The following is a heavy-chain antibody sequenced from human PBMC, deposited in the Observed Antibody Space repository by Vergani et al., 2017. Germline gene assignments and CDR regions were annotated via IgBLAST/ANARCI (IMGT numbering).Heavy chain of an antibody. CDR3: ATTYYDFWSGYPLGGFDP. D-gene: IGHD3-3*01. V-gene: IGHV5-51*01. CDR2: IYPGDSDT. Sequence: EVQLVQSGAEVKKPGESLKISCKGSGYSFTSYWIGWVRQMPGKGLEWMGIIYPGDSDTRYSPSFQGQVTISADESISTAYLQWSSLKDSDTAMYDCATTYYDFWSGYPLGGFDPWGQGTLVTVSS. J-gene: IGHJ5*02. CDR1: GYSFTSYW.